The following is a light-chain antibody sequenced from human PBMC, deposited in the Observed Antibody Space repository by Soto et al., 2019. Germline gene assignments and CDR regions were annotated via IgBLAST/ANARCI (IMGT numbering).Light chain of an antibody. V-gene: IGKV3-20*01. CDR2: GAS. CDR3: QQYNNWPLT. CDR1: QSVSSSY. Sequence: EIVLTQSPGTLSLSPGDRATLSCRASQSVSSSYLAWYQQNPGQAPRLLIYGASSRATGIPDRFSGSGSGTEFTLTISSLQSEDFAVYYCQQYNNWPLTFGGGTKVDIK. J-gene: IGKJ4*01.